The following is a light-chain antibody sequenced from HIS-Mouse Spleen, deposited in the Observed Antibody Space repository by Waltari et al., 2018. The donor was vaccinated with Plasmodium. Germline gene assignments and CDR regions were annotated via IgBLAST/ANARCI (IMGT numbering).Light chain of an antibody. CDR3: LQDYNYPDT. CDR1: QGIRND. Sequence: AIQMTQSPSSLSASVGDSVPITSRESQGIRNDLGWYQQKPWKAPKLLISAASSLQSGVPSRFSGSGSGTDFTLTIRSLQPEDFATYYCLQDYNYPDTFGQGTKLEIK. V-gene: IGKV1-6*01. J-gene: IGKJ2*01. CDR2: AAS.